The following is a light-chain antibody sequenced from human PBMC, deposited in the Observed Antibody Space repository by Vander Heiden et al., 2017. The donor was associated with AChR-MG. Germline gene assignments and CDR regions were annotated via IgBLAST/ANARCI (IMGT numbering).Light chain of an antibody. J-gene: IGKJ2*01. CDR2: GAS. V-gene: IGKV3-20*01. Sequence: EIVLTQSPGTLSLSPGERATLSCRASQSVSSSYLAWYQQKPGQAPRLLIYGASSSATAIPDRFSGSGSGTDFTLTISRLVPEDFTVYYCHHECSSPPTFGQGTKLEIK. CDR1: QSVSSSY. CDR3: HHECSSPPT.